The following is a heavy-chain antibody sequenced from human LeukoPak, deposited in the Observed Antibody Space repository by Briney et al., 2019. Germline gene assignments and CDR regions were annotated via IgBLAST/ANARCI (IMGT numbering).Heavy chain of an antibody. V-gene: IGHV3-74*01. D-gene: IGHD3-16*01. CDR2: INPDGSST. CDR1: GFTFSSYG. Sequence: GASLKLSCTASGFTFSSYGIHWVRQAPGKGLEWISRINPDGSSTSYAHSFQGRFTITRDNAKNTVYLQMNSLRSEDTAVYYCAGGGLAGNWFDPWGQGTLVTVS. J-gene: IGHJ5*02. CDR3: AGGGLAGNWFDP.